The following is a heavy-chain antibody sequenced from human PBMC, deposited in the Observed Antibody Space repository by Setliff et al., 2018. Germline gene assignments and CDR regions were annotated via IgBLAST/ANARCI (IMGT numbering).Heavy chain of an antibody. D-gene: IGHD3-9*01. CDR1: GYTFTGYY. CDR3: ARDGDILTTYYIYYYMDV. V-gene: IGHV1-2*02. CDR2: INPNSGGT. Sequence: EASVKVSCKASGYTFTGYYIHWVRQAPGQGLEYMGWINPNSGGTNYAPKFQGRVTMTRDTSISTVYMEVSRLRSDDTAVYFCARDGDILTTYYIYYYMDVWGKGTTVTVS. J-gene: IGHJ6*03.